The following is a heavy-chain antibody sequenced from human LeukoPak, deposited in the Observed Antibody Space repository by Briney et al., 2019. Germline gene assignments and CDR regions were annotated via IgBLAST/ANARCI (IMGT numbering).Heavy chain of an antibody. CDR1: GGTFSSYA. D-gene: IGHD3-9*01. Sequence: ASVKVSCKASGGTFSSYAISWVRQAPGQGLEWMGRIIPILGIANYAQKFQGRVTITADKSTSTAYMELSSLRSEDTAVYYCASRSPFNDIFCGMDVWGQGTTVTVSS. V-gene: IGHV1-69*04. CDR3: ASRSPFNDIFCGMDV. J-gene: IGHJ6*02. CDR2: IIPILGIA.